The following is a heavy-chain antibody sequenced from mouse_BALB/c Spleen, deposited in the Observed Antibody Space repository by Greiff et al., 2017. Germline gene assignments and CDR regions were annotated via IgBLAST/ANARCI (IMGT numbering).Heavy chain of an antibody. V-gene: IGHV3-2*02. Sequence: QSGPGLVKPSQSLSLTCTVTGYSITSDYAWNWIRQFPGNKLEWMGYISYSGSTSYNPSLKSRISITRDTSKNQFFLQLNSVTTEDTATYYCARTRGFYYFDYWGQGTTLTVSS. CDR2: ISYSGST. CDR3: ARTRGFYYFDY. J-gene: IGHJ2*01. CDR1: GYSITSDYA.